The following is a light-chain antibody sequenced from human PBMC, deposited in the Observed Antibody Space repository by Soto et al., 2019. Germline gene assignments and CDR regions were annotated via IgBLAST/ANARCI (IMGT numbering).Light chain of an antibody. CDR2: EVT. J-gene: IGLJ1*01. V-gene: IGLV2-8*01. Sequence: SALTQPPSASGSPGQSVTISCTGTSSDIGGYNYVSWYQQHPGKAPKLMIYEVTKRPSGVPERFSGSKSGNTASLTVSGLQADDEADYYCSSYSGSNNFGVFGTGTKVTVL. CDR1: SSDIGGYNY. CDR3: SSYSGSNNFGV.